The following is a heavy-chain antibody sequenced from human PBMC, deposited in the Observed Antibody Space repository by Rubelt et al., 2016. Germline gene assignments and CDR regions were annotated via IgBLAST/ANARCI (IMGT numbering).Heavy chain of an antibody. V-gene: IGHV3-23*01. D-gene: IGHD1-26*01. CDR2: ISGTGGDT. CDR3: AHLVGLTPFDS. Sequence: EVQLLESGGGLVQPGGSLRLSCAASGFTFRSYAMSWVRQAPGKGLEWVSGISGTGGDTYYADSVKGRFTISRDNVKNTLYLQMNSLRADDTAVYYCAHLVGLTPFDSWGQGTLLTVSS. J-gene: IGHJ4*02. CDR1: GFTFRSYA.